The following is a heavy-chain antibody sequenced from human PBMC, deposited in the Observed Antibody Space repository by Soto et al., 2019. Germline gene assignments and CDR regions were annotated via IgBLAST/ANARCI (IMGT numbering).Heavy chain of an antibody. CDR1: GYTFTSYG. CDR2: IIAYNGNT. J-gene: IGHJ6*02. CDR3: AAAILGQPPYFYDMDV. Sequence: ASVKVSCKASGYTFTSYGISWVRQAPGQGLEWMGWIIAYNGNTNYAQKLQERVTMTRDMSTSTVYMELSSLRSEDTATYYCAAAILGQPPYFYDMDVWGQGTPVTVSS. V-gene: IGHV1-18*01. D-gene: IGHD6-25*01.